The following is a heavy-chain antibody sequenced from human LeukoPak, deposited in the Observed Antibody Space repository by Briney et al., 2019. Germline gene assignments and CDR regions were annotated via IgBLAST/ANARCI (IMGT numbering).Heavy chain of an antibody. D-gene: IGHD3-10*01. CDR1: GGSVSSYY. CDR2: IYYSGST. V-gene: IGHV4-59*02. J-gene: IGHJ5*02. Sequence: PSGTLSLTCTVSGGSVSSYYWSWIRQPPGKGLEWIGYIYYSGSTNYNPSLKSRVTISIGMSKNQFSLKLSSVTAADTAVYYCAKNYYGSRSYYNVGWFDPWGQGTLVTVSS. CDR3: AKNYYGSRSYYNVGWFDP.